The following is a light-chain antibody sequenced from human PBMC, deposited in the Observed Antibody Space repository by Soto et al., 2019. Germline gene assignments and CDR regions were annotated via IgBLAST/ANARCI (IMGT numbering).Light chain of an antibody. V-gene: IGKV3-20*01. CDR1: QSVSSSY. CDR2: GAS. Sequence: EIVLTQSPGTLSLSPGERATLSCRASQSVSSSYLAWYQQKPGQAPRLLIYGASSRATGIPDRFSGSWSGTHFTLTISRLEPEDFAVYYCQQYGSSPGTFGQGTKVEIK. J-gene: IGKJ1*01. CDR3: QQYGSSPGT.